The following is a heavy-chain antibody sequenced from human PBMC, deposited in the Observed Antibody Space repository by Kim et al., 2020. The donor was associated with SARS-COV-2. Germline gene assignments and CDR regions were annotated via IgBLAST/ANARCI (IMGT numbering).Heavy chain of an antibody. CDR2: ISGSGRSP. J-gene: IGHJ4*02. CDR3: AKRRGSGWLREDFDF. CDR1: GFNFDTYG. D-gene: IGHD6-19*01. V-gene: IGHV3-23*01. Sequence: GGSLRLSCVGSGFNFDTYGMSWVRPAPGKGLEWVPGISGSGRSPAFLEPVKGRFTVSRDNARSTVYLHMNGLTVDDTAMYFCAKRRGSGWLREDFDFWGQGTLVTVSS.